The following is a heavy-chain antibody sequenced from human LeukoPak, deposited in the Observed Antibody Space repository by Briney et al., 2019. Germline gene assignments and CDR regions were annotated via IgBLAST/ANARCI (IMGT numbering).Heavy chain of an antibody. CDR3: AREGEYYYDSSGYNH. CDR2: IKSDGSST. V-gene: IGHV3-74*01. D-gene: IGHD3-22*01. CDR1: GFTFSSYW. J-gene: IGHJ5*02. Sequence: PGGSLRLSCAASGFTFSSYWMHWVRQAPGKGLVWVSRIKSDGSSTSYADSVKGRFTISRDNAKNTLYLQMNSLRAEDTAVYYCAREGEYYYDSSGYNHWGQGTLVTVSS.